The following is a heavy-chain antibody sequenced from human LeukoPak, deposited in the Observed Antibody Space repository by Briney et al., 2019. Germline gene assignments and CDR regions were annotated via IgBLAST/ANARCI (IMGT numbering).Heavy chain of an antibody. CDR3: ARSYCGGNCYFPYYFDY. J-gene: IGHJ4*02. V-gene: IGHV5-51*01. CDR2: IYPFDSDT. CDR1: GYSFTNYW. Sequence: GESLKISCKGSGYSFTNYWIGWVRKMPGKGLEWMGIIYPFDSDTRYSPSFQGQVTISADRSLSTASLQWSSLKASDTAMYYCARSYCGGNCYFPYYFDYWGQGTLVTVSS. D-gene: IGHD2-21*02.